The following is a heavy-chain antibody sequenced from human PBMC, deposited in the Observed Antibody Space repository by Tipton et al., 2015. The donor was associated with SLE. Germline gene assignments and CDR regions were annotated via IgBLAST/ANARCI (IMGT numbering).Heavy chain of an antibody. D-gene: IGHD3-3*01. CDR2: IYYSGNT. CDR1: GASISSHY. Sequence: TLSLTCTVSGASISSHYWGWIRQSPGKGLEWIGYIYYSGNTNYTPSLKSRASISVDTSKNQFSLKLSSVTAADTAVYYCARGILEWSDYWGQGTLVTVSS. J-gene: IGHJ4*02. CDR3: ARGILEWSDY. V-gene: IGHV4-59*11.